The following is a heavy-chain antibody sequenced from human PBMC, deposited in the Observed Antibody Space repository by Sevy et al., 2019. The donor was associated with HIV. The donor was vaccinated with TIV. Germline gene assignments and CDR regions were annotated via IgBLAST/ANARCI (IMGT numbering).Heavy chain of an antibody. D-gene: IGHD3-22*01. CDR2: INSDGSST. V-gene: IGHV3-74*01. CDR3: ARDRGSSGSTQYYYYYYMDV. J-gene: IGHJ6*03. Sequence: GGSLRLSCAASGFTFSSYWMHWVRQAPGKGLVWVSRINSDGSSTSYADSVKGRFTISRDNAKNTLYLKMNSLRAEDTAVYYCARDRGSSGSTQYYYYYYMDVWGKGTTVTVSS. CDR1: GFTFSSYW.